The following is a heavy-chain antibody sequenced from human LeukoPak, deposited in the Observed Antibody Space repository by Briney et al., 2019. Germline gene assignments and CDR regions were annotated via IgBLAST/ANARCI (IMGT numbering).Heavy chain of an antibody. CDR1: GFTFSSYS. CDR2: IGSSSSTI. CDR3: ARVYSSSVDY. V-gene: IGHV3-48*01. J-gene: IGHJ4*02. D-gene: IGHD6-6*01. Sequence: GGSVRLSCAASGFTFSSYSMNWVRQAPGKGLEWVSYIGSSSSTIYYADSVKGRFAISRDNAKNSLYLQMNSLRAEDTAVYYCARVYSSSVDYWGQGTLVTVSS.